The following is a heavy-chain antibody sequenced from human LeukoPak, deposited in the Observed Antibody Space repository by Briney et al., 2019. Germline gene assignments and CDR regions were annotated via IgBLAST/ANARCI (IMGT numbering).Heavy chain of an antibody. D-gene: IGHD6-6*01. CDR2: IKQDGSEK. J-gene: IGHJ4*02. V-gene: IGHV3-7*01. CDR3: VRWATSFDF. CDR1: GFTFSNYW. Sequence: GGSLRLSCAASGFTFSNYWMSWVRQAPGRGLEWVANIKQDGSEKYYVDSVTGRFTISRDNAKNSLYLQMNSLRPEDTAVYYSVRWATSFDFWGQGTLVTVSS.